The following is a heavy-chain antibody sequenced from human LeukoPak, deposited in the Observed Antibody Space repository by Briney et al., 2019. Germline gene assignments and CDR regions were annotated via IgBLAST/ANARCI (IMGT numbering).Heavy chain of an antibody. CDR3: AREDTYCSSTSCYGRWFDP. CDR2: ISSSGSTI. J-gene: IGHJ5*02. V-gene: IGHV3-11*04. D-gene: IGHD2-2*01. Sequence: GGSLRLSCAASGFTFSDYYMSWIRQAPGKGLEWVSYISSSGSTIYYADSVKGRFTISRDNAKNSLYLQMNSLRVEDTAVYYCAREDTYCSSTSCYGRWFDPWGQGTLVTVSS. CDR1: GFTFSDYY.